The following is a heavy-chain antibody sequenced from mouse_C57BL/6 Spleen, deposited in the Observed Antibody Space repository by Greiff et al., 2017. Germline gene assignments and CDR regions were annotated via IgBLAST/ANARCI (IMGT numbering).Heavy chain of an antibody. CDR2: IDPSDSYT. CDR3: ARSEGGYCGNQGFAY. V-gene: IGHV1-69*01. CDR1: GYTFTSYW. D-gene: IGHD2-1*01. Sequence: QVQLQQPGAELVMPGASVTLSCKASGYTFTSYWMHWVKQRPGQGLEWIGEIDPSDSYTNYNQKFKCKSTLTVDKSSSPAYMQLSSLTSEDSAVYYCARSEGGYCGNQGFAYWGQGTLVTVSA. J-gene: IGHJ3*01.